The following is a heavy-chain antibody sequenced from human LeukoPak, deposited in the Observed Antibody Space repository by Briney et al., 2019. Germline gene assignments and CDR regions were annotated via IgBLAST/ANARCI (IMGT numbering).Heavy chain of an antibody. CDR1: GYTFTSYS. J-gene: IGHJ4*02. CDR3: ARGRGIAVAGTTADY. D-gene: IGHD6-19*01. Sequence: GASVKVSCKPSGYTFTSYSISWVRQAPGQGLEWMGWISAYNGNTNYAQKLQGRVTMTRNTSISTAYMELSSLRSEDTAVYYCARGRGIAVAGTTADYRGQGTLVTVSS. V-gene: IGHV1-18*01. CDR2: ISAYNGNT.